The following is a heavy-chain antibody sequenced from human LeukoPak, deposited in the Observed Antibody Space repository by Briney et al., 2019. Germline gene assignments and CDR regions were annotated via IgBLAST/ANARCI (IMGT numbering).Heavy chain of an antibody. D-gene: IGHD6-13*01. V-gene: IGHV3-64*01. Sequence: GGSLRLSCAASGFTFSSYAMHWVRQAPGKGLEYVSAISSNGGNTYYANSVKGRFTISRDNSKNKLYLQMGSLRAEDMAVYYCARAGGEGTAAGTYYVYWGQGTLVTVSS. J-gene: IGHJ4*02. CDR1: GFTFSSYA. CDR2: ISSNGGNT. CDR3: ARAGGEGTAAGTYYVY.